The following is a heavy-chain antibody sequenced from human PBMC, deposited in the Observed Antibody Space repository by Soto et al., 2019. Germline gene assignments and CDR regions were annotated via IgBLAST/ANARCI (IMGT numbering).Heavy chain of an antibody. CDR2: IIPILGIA. Sequence: QVQLVQSGSEVKKPGSSVKVSCKASGGTFSSYAISWVRQAPGQGLEWMGRIIPILGIANYAQKFQGSVTITADKSTSTAYMEQSSLRSEDTAVYYCAGGESYSRSSKGYWGQGTLVTVSS. CDR1: GGTFSSYA. J-gene: IGHJ4*02. CDR3: AGGESYSRSSKGY. V-gene: IGHV1-69*02. D-gene: IGHD6-13*01.